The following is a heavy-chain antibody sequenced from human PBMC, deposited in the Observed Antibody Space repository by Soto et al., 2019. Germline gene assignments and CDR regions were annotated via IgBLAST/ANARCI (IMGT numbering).Heavy chain of an antibody. CDR3: ARASDYGDYDYFDY. Sequence: SETLSLTCAVSSGSISSSYYWSWIRQPPGKGLEWIGYIYYSGSTNYNPSLKSRVTISVDTSKNQFSLKLSSVTAADTAVYYCARASDYGDYDYFDYWGQGTLVTVSS. V-gene: IGHV4-61*01. CDR2: IYYSGST. CDR1: SGSISSSYY. D-gene: IGHD4-17*01. J-gene: IGHJ4*02.